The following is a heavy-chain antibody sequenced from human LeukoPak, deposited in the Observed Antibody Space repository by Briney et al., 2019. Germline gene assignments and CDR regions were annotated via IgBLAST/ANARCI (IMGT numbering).Heavy chain of an antibody. D-gene: IGHD5-12*01. J-gene: IGHJ5*02. CDR2: ISSSSSYI. Sequence: GGSLTLSCAASGFTFSSYNWNWVRQAPGKGLEWVSPISSSSSYISYADSVKGRFTISRDNAKNSLYLQMNSLRAEDTAVYYCARVGERWLRGWFDPWGQGTLVTVSS. V-gene: IGHV3-21*01. CDR1: GFTFSSYN. CDR3: ARVGERWLRGWFDP.